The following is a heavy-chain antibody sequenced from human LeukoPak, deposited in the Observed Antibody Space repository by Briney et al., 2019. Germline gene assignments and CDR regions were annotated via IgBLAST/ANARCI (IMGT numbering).Heavy chain of an antibody. CDR3: ARDTYDFWSGYPEGMDV. CDR2: ISSNSFHI. V-gene: IGHV3-21*01. CDR1: GFTFSSYS. Sequence: GGSLRLSCAASGFTFSSYSLNWVRQAPGKGLEWVSSISSNSFHIFYADSVKGRFTISRDNSKNTLYLQMNSLRAEDTAVYYCARDTYDFWSGYPEGMDVWGQGTTVTVSS. D-gene: IGHD3-3*01. J-gene: IGHJ6*02.